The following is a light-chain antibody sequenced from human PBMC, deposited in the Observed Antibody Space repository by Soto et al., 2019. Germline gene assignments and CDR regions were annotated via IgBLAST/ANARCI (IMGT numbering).Light chain of an antibody. Sequence: QSVLTQPRSVSGSPGQSVTMSCTGTSSDVGGYNYVSWYQQHPGKAPKLIIYDVSMRPSGVPDRFSGSKSGNTASLTISGLQAEDEADYYCCSYAGSYTYVFGTGTRSPS. CDR2: DVS. V-gene: IGLV2-11*01. J-gene: IGLJ1*01. CDR1: SSDVGGYNY. CDR3: CSYAGSYTYV.